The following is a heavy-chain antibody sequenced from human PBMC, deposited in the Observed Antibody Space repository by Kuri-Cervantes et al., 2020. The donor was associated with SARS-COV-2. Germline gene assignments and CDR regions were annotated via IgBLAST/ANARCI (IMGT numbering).Heavy chain of an antibody. CDR2: ISGSGGST. V-gene: IGHV3-23*01. Sequence: GGSLRLSCAASGFTFSSYAMSWVRQAPGKGLEWVSAISGSGGSTYYADSVKGRFTISRDNAKNSLYLQMNSPRAEDTAVYYCARAGDITMIVEYYFDYWGQGTLVTVSS. D-gene: IGHD3-22*01. CDR3: ARAGDITMIVEYYFDY. J-gene: IGHJ4*02. CDR1: GFTFSSYA.